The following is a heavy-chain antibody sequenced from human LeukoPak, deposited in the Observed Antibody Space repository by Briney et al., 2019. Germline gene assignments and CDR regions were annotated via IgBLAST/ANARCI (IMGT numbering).Heavy chain of an antibody. CDR3: ARVAAIDY. D-gene: IGHD6-25*01. CDR2: ITSNGRPM. J-gene: IGHJ4*02. CDR1: GFTFSSYA. V-gene: IGHV3-48*04. Sequence: GGSLRLSCAASGFTFSSYAMSWVRQAPGKGPEWVSYITSNGRPMYYADSVRGRFSISRDNARNSLFLQMDSLRADDTAVYYCARVAAIDYWGQGILVTVSS.